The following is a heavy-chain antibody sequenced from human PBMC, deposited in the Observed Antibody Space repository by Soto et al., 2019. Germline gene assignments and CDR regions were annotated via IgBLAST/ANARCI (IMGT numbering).Heavy chain of an antibody. Sequence: QVQLVQSGAEVKKPGASVKVSCKASGYTFTGYYMHWVRQAPGQGLEWMGWINPNSGGTNYAQKIQGWVPMTRDTSLSTAYMELSRLRSDDTAVYYCAREFFSSSFVPFGMDVWGQGTTVTVSS. CDR3: AREFFSSSFVPFGMDV. CDR2: INPNSGGT. V-gene: IGHV1-2*04. J-gene: IGHJ6*02. CDR1: GYTFTGYY. D-gene: IGHD6-6*01.